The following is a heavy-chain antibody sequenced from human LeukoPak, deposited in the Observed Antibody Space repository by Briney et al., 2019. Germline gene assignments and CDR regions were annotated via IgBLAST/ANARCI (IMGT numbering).Heavy chain of an antibody. J-gene: IGHJ4*02. CDR3: ARSGRFVDGLSYQFDY. CDR2: INPNSGGT. D-gene: IGHD3-9*01. V-gene: IGHV1-2*02. CDR1: GYTFTGYC. Sequence: GASVKVSCKASGYTFTGYCMHWVRQAPGQGLEWMGWINPNSGGTNYAQKFQGRVTMTRDTSISTAYMELSRLRSDDTAVYYCARSGRFVDGLSYQFDYWGQGTLVTVSS.